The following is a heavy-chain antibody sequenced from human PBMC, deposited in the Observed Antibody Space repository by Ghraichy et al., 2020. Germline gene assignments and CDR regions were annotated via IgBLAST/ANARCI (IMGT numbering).Heavy chain of an antibody. D-gene: IGHD6-19*01. CDR1: GYTFTSYD. CDR3: ARSRKTPRTGIAVARPDY. J-gene: IGHJ4*02. V-gene: IGHV1-8*01. Sequence: ASVKVSCKASGYTFTSYDINWVRQATGQGLEWMGWMNPNSGNTGYAQKFQGRVTMTRNTSISTAYMELSSLRSEDTAVYYCARSRKTPRTGIAVARPDYWGQGTLVTVSS. CDR2: MNPNSGNT.